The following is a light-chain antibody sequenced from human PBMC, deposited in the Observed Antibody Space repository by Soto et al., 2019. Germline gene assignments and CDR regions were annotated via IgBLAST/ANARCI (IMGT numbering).Light chain of an antibody. CDR3: FSYAGDSVYV. Sequence: QSAVTHPASVSGSPGQSITISCPGTSSDVGGYNYVSWYQQPPGKAPKLKIYEVSNRPSGVSNRFSGSRSGNTASLAISGLQAEDEADYYCFSYAGDSVYVFGTGTKV. J-gene: IGLJ1*01. CDR2: EVS. V-gene: IGLV2-14*01. CDR1: SSDVGGYNY.